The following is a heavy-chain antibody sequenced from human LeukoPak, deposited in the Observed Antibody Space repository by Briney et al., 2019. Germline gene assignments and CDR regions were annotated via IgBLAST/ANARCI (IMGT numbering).Heavy chain of an antibody. CDR3: ARDGFYYDSSGYHTGADY. CDR1: GGSISSYY. CDR2: IFASGST. V-gene: IGHV4-4*07. J-gene: IGHJ4*02. Sequence: PSETLSLTCTVSGGSISSYYWSWIRQPAGKGLEWIGRIFASGSTNYKPSLKSRVTMSIDTSKNQFSLKLSSVTAADTAVYYCARDGFYYDSSGYHTGADYWGQGTLVTVSS. D-gene: IGHD3-22*01.